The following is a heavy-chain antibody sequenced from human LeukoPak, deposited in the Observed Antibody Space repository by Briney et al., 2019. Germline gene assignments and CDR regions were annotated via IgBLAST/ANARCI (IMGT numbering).Heavy chain of an antibody. Sequence: GGSLRLSCEASGFIFTTSAISWDRQAPGKGLEWVSFISSGGGSTYHSDSVRGRFTISRDNSNNTVSLYMHSLRAEDTAIYYCAKERRSSMDVWGNGTTVTVSS. CDR2: ISSGGGST. CDR1: GFIFTTSA. V-gene: IGHV3-23*01. J-gene: IGHJ6*03. CDR3: AKERRSSMDV. D-gene: IGHD6-6*01.